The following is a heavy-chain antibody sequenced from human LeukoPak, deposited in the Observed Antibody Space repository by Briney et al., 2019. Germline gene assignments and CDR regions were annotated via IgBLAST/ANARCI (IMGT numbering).Heavy chain of an antibody. Sequence: EGSLRLSCAASGFTFSGYAMSWVRQAPGKGLEWVSAISGSGGSTYYADSVKGRFTISRDNSKNTLYLQMNSLRAEDTAVYYCAKCSGGSCDYWGQGTLVTVSS. V-gene: IGHV3-23*01. J-gene: IGHJ4*02. CDR1: GFTFSGYA. D-gene: IGHD2-15*01. CDR3: AKCSGGSCDY. CDR2: ISGSGGST.